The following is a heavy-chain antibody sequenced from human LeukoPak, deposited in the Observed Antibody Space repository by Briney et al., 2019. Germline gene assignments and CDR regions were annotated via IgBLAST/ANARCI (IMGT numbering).Heavy chain of an antibody. V-gene: IGHV4-59*01. CDR2: IYYSGST. CDR3: ARGSIAAAGIVSYYYYYMDV. D-gene: IGHD6-13*01. J-gene: IGHJ6*03. CDR1: GGSISSYY. Sequence: SETLSLTCTVSGGSISSYYWSWIRQPPGKGLEWIGYIYYSGSTNYNPSLKSRVTISVDTSKNQFSLKLSSVTAADTAVYYCARGSIAAAGIVSYYYYYMDVWGKGTTATVSS.